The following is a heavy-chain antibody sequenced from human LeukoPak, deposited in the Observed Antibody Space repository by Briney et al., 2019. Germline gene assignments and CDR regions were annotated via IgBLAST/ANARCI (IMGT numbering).Heavy chain of an antibody. CDR3: AIHSSSWYFYY. CDR2: IYYSGST. Sequence: SETLSLTCTVSGGSISSYYWSWIRQPPGKGLEWIGYIYYSGSTNYNPSLMSRVTISVDTSKNQFSLKLSSVTAADTAVYYCAIHSSSWYFYYWGQGTLVTVSS. J-gene: IGHJ4*02. CDR1: GGSISSYY. D-gene: IGHD6-13*01. V-gene: IGHV4-59*01.